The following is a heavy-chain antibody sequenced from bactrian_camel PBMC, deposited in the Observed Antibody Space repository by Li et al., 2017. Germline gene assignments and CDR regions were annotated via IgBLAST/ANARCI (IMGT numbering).Heavy chain of an antibody. D-gene: IGHD1*01. J-gene: IGHJ4*01. CDR1: GHSRGSNC. Sequence: VQLVESGGGSVQTGGSLRLSCVVSGHSRGSNCVGWYRLPPGRAPAEREGIAAIRRSGGETWYAGSVKGRFTISQDNAKNTLYLQLNSLETEDTAMYYCAKSVNYLPSDYWGQGTQVTVSS. CDR2: IRRSGGET. V-gene: IGHV3S55*01. CDR3: AKSVNYLPSDY.